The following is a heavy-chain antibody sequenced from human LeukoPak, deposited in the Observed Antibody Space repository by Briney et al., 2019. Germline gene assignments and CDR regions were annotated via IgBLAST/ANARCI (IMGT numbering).Heavy chain of an antibody. CDR2: IYHSGST. CDR3: AREALIAVAGTFDY. Sequence: SETLSLTCAVSGYSISSGYYWGWIRQPPGKGLEWIGSIYHSGSTYYNPSLKSRVTISVDTSKNQFSLKLSSVTAADTAVYYCAREALIAVAGTFDYWGQGTLVTVSS. V-gene: IGHV4-38-2*02. J-gene: IGHJ4*02. CDR1: GYSISSGYY. D-gene: IGHD6-19*01.